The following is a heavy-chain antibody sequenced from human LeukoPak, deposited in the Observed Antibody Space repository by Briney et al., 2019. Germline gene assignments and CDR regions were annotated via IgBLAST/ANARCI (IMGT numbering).Heavy chain of an antibody. CDR3: ARVELSRHSDY. V-gene: IGHV3-23*01. Sequence: GGSLRLSCAASGFTFSNYVMSWVRQAPGKGLEWVSGISGSGGTTYYADSVKGRFTISRVNSKNTLYLQMNSLRAEDTAVYYCARVELSRHSDYWGLGTLVTVSS. J-gene: IGHJ4*02. D-gene: IGHD3-10*01. CDR1: GFTFSNYV. CDR2: ISGSGGTT.